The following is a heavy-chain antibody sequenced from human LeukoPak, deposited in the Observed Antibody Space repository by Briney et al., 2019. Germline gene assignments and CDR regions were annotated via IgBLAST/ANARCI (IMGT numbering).Heavy chain of an antibody. Sequence: ASVKVSCKASGYTFTGYYMHWVRQAPGQGLEWMGGIIPIFGTANHAQKFQGRVTITTDESTSTAYMELSSLRSEDTAVYYCASRGPLAAAGINWFDPWGQGTLVTVSS. CDR1: GYTFTGYY. D-gene: IGHD6-13*01. CDR2: IIPIFGTA. CDR3: ASRGPLAAAGINWFDP. V-gene: IGHV1-69*05. J-gene: IGHJ5*02.